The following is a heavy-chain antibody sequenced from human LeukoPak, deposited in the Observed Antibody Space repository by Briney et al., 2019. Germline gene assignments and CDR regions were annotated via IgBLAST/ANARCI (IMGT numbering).Heavy chain of an antibody. V-gene: IGHV1-69*05. CDR3: ARDAGWLQNDAFDI. J-gene: IGHJ3*02. CDR2: IIPIFGTA. CDR1: GGTFSSYA. D-gene: IGHD5-24*01. Sequence: SVKVSCKACGGTFSSYAISWVRQAPGQGLGWMGGIIPIFGTANYAQKFQGRVTITTDESTSTAYMELSSLRSEDTAVYYCARDAGWLQNDAFDIWGQGTMVTVSS.